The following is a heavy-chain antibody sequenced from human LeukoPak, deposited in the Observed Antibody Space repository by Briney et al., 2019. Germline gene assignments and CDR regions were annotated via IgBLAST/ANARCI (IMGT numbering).Heavy chain of an antibody. V-gene: IGHV3-66*01. J-gene: IGHJ4*02. Sequence: GGSLRLSCAASGFTFSSYSMNWVRQAPGKGLEWVSVIYSGGSTYYADSVKGRFTISRDNSKNTLYLQMNSLRAEDTAVYYCARDVAVADNWGQGTLVTVSS. CDR1: GFTFSSYS. CDR3: ARDVAVADN. CDR2: IYSGGST. D-gene: IGHD6-19*01.